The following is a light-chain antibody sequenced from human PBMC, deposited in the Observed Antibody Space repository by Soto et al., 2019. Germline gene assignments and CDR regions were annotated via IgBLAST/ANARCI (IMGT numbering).Light chain of an antibody. Sequence: DLLMTQSPSALSASVGDRVTITCRASQRISSYLNWYQQRPGKAPKLLIYSASNLQSGVPSTFSGSGSGTDFTITISNLQPEDFSAYYCQQSYKTPLTFGGGTKVEIK. V-gene: IGKV1-39*01. CDR3: QQSYKTPLT. J-gene: IGKJ4*01. CDR2: SAS. CDR1: QRISSY.